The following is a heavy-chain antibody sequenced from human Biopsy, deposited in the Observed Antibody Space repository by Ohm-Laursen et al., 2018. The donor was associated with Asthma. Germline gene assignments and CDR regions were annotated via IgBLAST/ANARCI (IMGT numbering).Heavy chain of an antibody. CDR1: GGSISSFY. V-gene: IGHV4-59*01. D-gene: IGHD6-19*01. Sequence: SETLSLTCGVYGGSISSFYWSWIRQSPEKGLEWMGYVYWTGSTNYNPSLKSRITASVDTSKNRMFLELTSVTAADTAIYYCVRAVRNEQWLAPFDYWGQGKPVTVSS. J-gene: IGHJ4*02. CDR2: VYWTGST. CDR3: VRAVRNEQWLAPFDY.